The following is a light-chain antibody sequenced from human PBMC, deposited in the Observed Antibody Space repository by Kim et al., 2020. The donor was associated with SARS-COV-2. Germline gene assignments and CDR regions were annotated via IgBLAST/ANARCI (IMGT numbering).Light chain of an antibody. CDR3: QQYGSSPTLT. Sequence: PGERATLSCRASQSVSSGYLAWYQQKPGQAPRLLIYGTYSRATGIPDRFSGSGSGTDFTLTISRLEPEDFAVYYCQQYGSSPTLTFGGGTKVDIK. V-gene: IGKV3-20*01. CDR2: GTY. CDR1: QSVSSGY. J-gene: IGKJ4*01.